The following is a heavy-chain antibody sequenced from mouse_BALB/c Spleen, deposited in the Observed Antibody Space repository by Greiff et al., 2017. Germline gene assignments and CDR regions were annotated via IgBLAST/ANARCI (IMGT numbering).Heavy chain of an antibody. CDR1: SYTFTDYA. Sequence: VKLQESGPELVRPGVSVKISCKGSSYTFTDYAMHWVKQSHAKSLEWIGVISTYYGNTNYNQKFKGKATMTVDKSSSTAYMELARLTSEDSAVYYCASGITRAMDYWGQGTSVTVSS. D-gene: IGHD2-4*01. V-gene: IGHV1-67*01. CDR2: ISTYYGNT. CDR3: ASGITRAMDY. J-gene: IGHJ4*01.